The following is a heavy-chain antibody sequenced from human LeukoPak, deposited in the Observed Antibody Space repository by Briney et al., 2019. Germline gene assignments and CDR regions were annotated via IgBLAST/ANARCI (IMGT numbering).Heavy chain of an antibody. CDR2: ISSSSSYI. D-gene: IGHD1-7*01. J-gene: IGHJ4*02. CDR1: GFTFSRYT. V-gene: IGHV3-21*01. Sequence: GGSLRLSCAASGFTFSRYTMNWVRQAPGKGLEWVSSISSSSSYIYYADSVKGRFTISRDNAKNSLYLQMNSLRAEDTAMYYCARDKGITGTTPFDYWGQGTLVTVSS. CDR3: ARDKGITGTTPFDY.